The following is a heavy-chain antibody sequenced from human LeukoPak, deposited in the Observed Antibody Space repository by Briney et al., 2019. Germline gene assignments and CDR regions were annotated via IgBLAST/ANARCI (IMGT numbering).Heavy chain of an antibody. CDR3: ARGGYYGSGNDFRFDP. CDR1: GGSISSYY. Sequence: PSETLFLTCTVSGGSISSYYWSWLRQPPGKGREWIGYIYYSGSTNYKPSLKSRVTISVDTSKNQFSLKLNSVTAADTAVYYCARGGYYGSGNDFRFDPWGQGTLVTVSS. CDR2: IYYSGST. J-gene: IGHJ5*02. D-gene: IGHD3-10*01. V-gene: IGHV4-59*01.